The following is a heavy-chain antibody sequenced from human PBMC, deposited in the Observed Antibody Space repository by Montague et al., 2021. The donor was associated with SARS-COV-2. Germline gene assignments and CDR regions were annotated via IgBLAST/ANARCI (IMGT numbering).Heavy chain of an antibody. CDR3: ASTYGGNLGYYYYYMDV. D-gene: IGHD4-23*01. CDR2: IYDSAST. Sequence: TLSLTCTVSGGSISSDGYYWSRNPPHPGKGLVWNGYIYDSASTNYNPSLKSRVTISVDTSKNQFSLKLSSVTAADTAVYYCASTYGGNLGYYYYYMDVWGKGTLVTVSS. J-gene: IGHJ6*03. CDR1: GGSISSDGYY. V-gene: IGHV4-31*03.